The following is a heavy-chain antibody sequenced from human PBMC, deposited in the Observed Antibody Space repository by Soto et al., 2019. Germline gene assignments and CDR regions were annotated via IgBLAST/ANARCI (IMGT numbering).Heavy chain of an antibody. D-gene: IGHD3-22*01. CDR3: AKVSGDSGGYYGDRIDY. V-gene: IGHV3-23*01. CDR2: IGGSVGSA. Sequence: PGVSLRLSFSASGFTFSSYAMSWFRQAPGKGLGWVSVIGGSVGSAYYADSVKGRFTVSRDNSKTTMSLQMNSLRAEDTAVYYCAKVSGDSGGYYGDRIDYWGQGSLVTVSS. J-gene: IGHJ4*02. CDR1: GFTFSSYA.